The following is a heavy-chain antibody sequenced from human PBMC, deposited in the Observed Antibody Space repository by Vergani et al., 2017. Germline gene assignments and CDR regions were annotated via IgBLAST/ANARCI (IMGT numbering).Heavy chain of an antibody. V-gene: IGHV4-38-2*01. Sequence: QVQLQESGPGLVEPSETLSLTCAVSGYSIRNSYYWGWIRQPPGKGLEWIASIYYIGSTYYNPSLKSRVTISVDTSKNQFSLKLSSVTAADTAVYFCARHSTVEWLVKLGWIDPWGQGIRVTVSS. CDR1: GYSIRNSYY. CDR3: ARHSTVEWLVKLGWIDP. J-gene: IGHJ5*02. CDR2: IYYIGST. D-gene: IGHD6-19*01.